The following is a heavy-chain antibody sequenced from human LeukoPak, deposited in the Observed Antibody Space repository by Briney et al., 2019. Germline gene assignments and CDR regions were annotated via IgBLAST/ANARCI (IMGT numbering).Heavy chain of an antibody. D-gene: IGHD3-3*01. CDR1: GYTLTELS. J-gene: IGHJ1*01. CDR3: ATGTGRGVVILGYFQH. CDR2: FDPEDGET. Sequence: ASVKVSCKVSGYTLTELSMHWVRQAPGKGLEWMGGFDPEDGETIYAQKFQGRVTMTEDTSTDTAYMELSSLRSEDTAVYYCATGTGRGVVILGYFQHWGQGTLVTVSS. V-gene: IGHV1-24*01.